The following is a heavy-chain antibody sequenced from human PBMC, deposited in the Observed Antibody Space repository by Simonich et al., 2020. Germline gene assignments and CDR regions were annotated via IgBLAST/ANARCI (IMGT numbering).Heavy chain of an antibody. Sequence: QLQLQESGPGLVKPSETLYLTCTVSGGSISSSSYYWGWIRQPPGKGLEWIGSIYYSGSTYYNPSLKSRVTIAVDTSKNQFSLKLSSVTAADTAVYYCATQVDKTGEIDYWGQGTLVTVSS. D-gene: IGHD7-27*01. CDR1: GGSISSSSYY. J-gene: IGHJ4*02. CDR2: IYYSGST. V-gene: IGHV4-39*01. CDR3: ATQVDKTGEIDY.